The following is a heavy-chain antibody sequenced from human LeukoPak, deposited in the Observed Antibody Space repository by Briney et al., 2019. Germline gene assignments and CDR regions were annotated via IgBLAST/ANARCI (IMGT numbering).Heavy chain of an antibody. Sequence: PSETLSLTCTVSGGSISSSSYYWGWIRQPPGKGLEWIGSIYYSGSTYYNPSLKSRVTISVDTSKNQFSLKLSSVTAADTAVYYCARELDTAMVILGYWGQGTLVTVSS. J-gene: IGHJ4*02. CDR1: GGSISSSSYY. V-gene: IGHV4-39*07. CDR3: ARELDTAMVILGY. D-gene: IGHD5-18*01. CDR2: IYYSGST.